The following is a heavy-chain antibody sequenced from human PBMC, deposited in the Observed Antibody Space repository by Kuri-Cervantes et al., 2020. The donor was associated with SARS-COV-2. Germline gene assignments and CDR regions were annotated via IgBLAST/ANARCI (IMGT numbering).Heavy chain of an antibody. CDR1: GFTFGDYA. V-gene: IGHV3-30*14. CDR3: ARARGEYDFWSGYYPSYYYYYGMDV. CDR2: ISYDGSNK. D-gene: IGHD3-3*01. J-gene: IGHJ6*02. Sequence: GESLKISCTASGFTFGDYAMGWVRQAPGKGLEWVAVISYDGSNKYYADSVKGRFTISRDNSKNTLYLQMNSLRAEDTAVYYCARARGEYDFWSGYYPSYYYYYGMDVWGQGTTVTVSS.